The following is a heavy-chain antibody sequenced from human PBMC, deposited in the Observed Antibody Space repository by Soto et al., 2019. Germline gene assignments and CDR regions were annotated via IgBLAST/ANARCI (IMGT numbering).Heavy chain of an antibody. J-gene: IGHJ6*02. D-gene: IGHD3-10*01. Sequence: VGSLRLSCAASVFTFSDYYMSWIRQSPGKGLEWVSYISSSSSYTNYADSVKGRFTISRDNAKNSLYLQMNSLRAEDTAVYYCASFGSRASVWGQGTTVTVSS. CDR2: ISSSSSYT. CDR1: VFTFSDYY. CDR3: ASFGSRASV. V-gene: IGHV3-11*06.